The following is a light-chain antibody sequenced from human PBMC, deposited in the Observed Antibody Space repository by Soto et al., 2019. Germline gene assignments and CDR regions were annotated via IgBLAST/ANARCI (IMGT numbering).Light chain of an antibody. V-gene: IGLV1-47*01. CDR1: NSRSGSNY. J-gene: IGLJ1*01. CDR3: AKWDDSLRVYV. Sequence: QSALSQPPSASGTPGQRVTISCSTSNSRSGSNYVYWYQQLPGTAPRLLIYRNDQRPSGVPDRFSGSKSGTSASLAISGLRSEEEADYYCAKWDDSLRVYVFGTGTKVTVL. CDR2: RND.